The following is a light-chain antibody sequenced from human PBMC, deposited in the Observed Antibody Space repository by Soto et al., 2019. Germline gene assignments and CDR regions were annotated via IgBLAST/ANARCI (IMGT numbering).Light chain of an antibody. CDR3: QQYGSLWT. Sequence: EIVLTQSPGTLSLSPGERATLPCRASQSVSNNYLAWYQQKPGQAPGLLIYGASNRATGIPDRFSGSGSGTDFTLTISRLEPEDFAVYYCQQYGSLWTFGQGTKVDIK. V-gene: IGKV3-20*01. CDR1: QSVSNNY. CDR2: GAS. J-gene: IGKJ1*01.